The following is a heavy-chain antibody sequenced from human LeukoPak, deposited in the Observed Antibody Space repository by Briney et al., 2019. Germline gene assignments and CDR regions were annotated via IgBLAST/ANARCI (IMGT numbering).Heavy chain of an antibody. CDR3: ARSGYYDGSGYLKDDAFDI. D-gene: IGHD3-22*01. CDR2: INHSGST. J-gene: IGHJ3*02. Sequence: SETLSLTCAVYGGSFSGYYWSWIRQPPGKGLEWIGEINHSGSTNYNPSLKSRVTMSVDTSKNQFSLKLSSVTAADTAVYYCARSGYYDGSGYLKDDAFDIWGQGTMVTISS. CDR1: GGSFSGYY. V-gene: IGHV4-34*01.